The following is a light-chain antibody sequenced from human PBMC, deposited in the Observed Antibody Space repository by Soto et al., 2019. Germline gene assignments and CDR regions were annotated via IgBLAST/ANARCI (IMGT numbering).Light chain of an antibody. Sequence: QSALTQPASVSGSPGQSITISCTGTSSDVGGYNYVSWYQQHPGKAPKLMIYDVSNRPSGVSNRFSGSKSGNTASLTISGLQAEDEDDYYCSSYTSSSPGVFGGGTKVTVL. J-gene: IGLJ3*02. CDR1: SSDVGGYNY. V-gene: IGLV2-14*01. CDR3: SSYTSSSPGV. CDR2: DVS.